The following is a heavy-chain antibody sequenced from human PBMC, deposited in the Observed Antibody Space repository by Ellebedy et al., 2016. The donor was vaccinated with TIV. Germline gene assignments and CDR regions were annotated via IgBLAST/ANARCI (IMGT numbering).Heavy chain of an antibody. D-gene: IGHD4-17*01. Sequence: GESLKISCAVSGLPFSSYPMTWVRQTPEKGLEWVSTLGTDDAEHYADSVKGRFTISRDNSKNTLYLQMNSLRAEDTAVYYCAKDITYHSRDYGDYAGDYWGQGTLVTVSS. CDR2: LGTDDAE. CDR1: GLPFSSYP. J-gene: IGHJ4*02. CDR3: AKDITYHSRDYGDYAGDY. V-gene: IGHV3-23*01.